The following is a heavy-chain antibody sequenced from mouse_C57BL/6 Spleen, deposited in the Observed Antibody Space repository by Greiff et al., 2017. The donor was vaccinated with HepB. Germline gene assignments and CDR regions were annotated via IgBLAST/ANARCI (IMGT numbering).Heavy chain of an antibody. D-gene: IGHD2-5*01. Sequence: VQLQQSGAELVKPGASVKMSCKASGYTFTSYWITWVKQRPGQGLEWIGDIYPGSGSTNYNEKFKSKATLTVDTSSSTAYMQLSSLTSEDSAVYYCAREGYSNYPGWYFDVWGTGTTVTVSS. CDR2: IYPGSGST. CDR1: GYTFTSYW. V-gene: IGHV1-55*01. J-gene: IGHJ1*03. CDR3: AREGYSNYPGWYFDV.